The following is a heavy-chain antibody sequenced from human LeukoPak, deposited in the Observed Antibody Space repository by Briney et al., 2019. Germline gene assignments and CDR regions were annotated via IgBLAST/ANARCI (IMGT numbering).Heavy chain of an antibody. CDR1: GFTFDDYG. V-gene: IGHV3-20*04. CDR3: ARGGPPYYYYMDV. J-gene: IGHJ6*03. D-gene: IGHD1-26*01. Sequence: PGGSLRPSCAASGFTFDDYGMSWVRQAPGKGLEWVPGINWNGGSTGYADSVKGRFTISRDNAKNSLCLQMNSLRAEDTALYYCARGGPPYYYYMDVWGKGTTVTVSS. CDR2: INWNGGST.